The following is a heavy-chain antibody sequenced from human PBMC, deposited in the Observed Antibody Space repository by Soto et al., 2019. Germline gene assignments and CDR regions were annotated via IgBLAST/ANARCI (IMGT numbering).Heavy chain of an antibody. CDR3: ARDWGTGFYQLDS. D-gene: IGHD2-2*01. V-gene: IGHV4-4*02. CDR1: GDSISSSVW. J-gene: IGHJ4*02. CDR2: VFHTGDT. Sequence: SETLSLTCAVSGDSISSSVWWTWVRQPPGKGLEWIGEVFHTGDTYFNPSLRSRVAMSVDKSTNEFSLKVTSVTAADTALYYCARDWGTGFYQLDSWGQGTLVTVSS.